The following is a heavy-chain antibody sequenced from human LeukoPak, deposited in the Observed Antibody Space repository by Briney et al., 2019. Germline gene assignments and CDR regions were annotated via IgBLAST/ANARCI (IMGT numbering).Heavy chain of an antibody. CDR3: ARDEYGRPFDY. Sequence: SETLSLTCTVSGGSISSGSYYWSWIRQPAGKGLEWIGRIYTSGSTNYNPSLKSRVTMSVDTSKNQFSLKLSSVTAADTAVYYCARDEYGRPFDYWGQGTLVTVSS. V-gene: IGHV4-61*02. CDR1: GGSISSGSYY. D-gene: IGHD4/OR15-4a*01. J-gene: IGHJ4*02. CDR2: IYTSGST.